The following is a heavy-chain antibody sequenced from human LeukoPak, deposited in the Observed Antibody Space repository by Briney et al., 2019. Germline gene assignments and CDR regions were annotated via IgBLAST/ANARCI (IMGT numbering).Heavy chain of an antibody. CDR1: GYTFTSYY. Sequence: ASVKVSCKASGYTFTSYYMHWVRQAPGQGLEWMGIINPSGGSTSYAQKFQGRVTMTRDMSTSTVYMELSSLRSEDTAVYYCARGRYCSGGSCYYMDVWGKGTTVTVSS. D-gene: IGHD2-15*01. V-gene: IGHV1-46*01. CDR2: INPSGGST. CDR3: ARGRYCSGGSCYYMDV. J-gene: IGHJ6*03.